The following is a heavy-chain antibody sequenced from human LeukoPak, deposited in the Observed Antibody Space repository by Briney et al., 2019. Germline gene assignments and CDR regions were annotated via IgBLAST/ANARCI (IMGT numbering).Heavy chain of an antibody. CDR2: IYYSGST. D-gene: IGHD3-3*01. V-gene: IGHV4-59*01. CDR3: ARVNTGQSHDFWSGYYTSHHYYYMDV. J-gene: IGHJ6*03. Sequence: SETLSLTCTVSGDSISDYYWSWIRQPLGKGLEWIGYIYYSGSTKYNPSLESRVTISADTSKNQFSLKMSSVTAADSAVYYCARVNTGQSHDFWSGYYTSHHYYYMDVWGKGTTVTVSS. CDR1: GDSISDYY.